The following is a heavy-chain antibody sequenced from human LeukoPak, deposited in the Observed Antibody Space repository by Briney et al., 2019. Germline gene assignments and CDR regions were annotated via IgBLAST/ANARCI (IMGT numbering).Heavy chain of an antibody. CDR3: ARDWGGAFDI. D-gene: IGHD3-16*01. CDR1: GFTFSSYE. Sequence: GGSLRLSCADSGFTFSSYEMNWVRQAPGKGLEWVSYITSTGSTIYYADSVKGRFTISRDNAKHSLYLQMYSLRAEDTAVYYCARDWGGAFDIWGQGTMVTVSS. J-gene: IGHJ3*02. CDR2: ITSTGSTI. V-gene: IGHV3-48*03.